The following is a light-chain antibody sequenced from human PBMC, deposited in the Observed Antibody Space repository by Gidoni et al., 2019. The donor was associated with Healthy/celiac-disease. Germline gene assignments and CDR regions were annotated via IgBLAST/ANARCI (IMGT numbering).Light chain of an antibody. Sequence: DIVMTHSPDSLAVSLGDRATINCKSSQSFLYSSNNKNYLAWYQQKPGQPPKLLIYWASTRESGVPDRFSGSGAGTDFTLTIRSLQAEDVAVYYCQQYYSTPLTFGGGTKVEIK. J-gene: IGKJ4*01. CDR1: QSFLYSSNNKNY. CDR2: WAS. V-gene: IGKV4-1*01. CDR3: QQYYSTPLT.